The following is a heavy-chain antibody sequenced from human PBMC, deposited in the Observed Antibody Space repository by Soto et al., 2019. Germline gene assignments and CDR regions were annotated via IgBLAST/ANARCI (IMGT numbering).Heavy chain of an antibody. Sequence: QVQLQQWGAGLLKPSETLSLTCAVYGGSFSGYQWTWIRQTPGKGLEWIGEINDSGNINYNPSLKSRVTILVDTAKKQISLKLSSVTGADTAVYCCARGLILWFGELSRRGGYYYYMDVWGKGTTVTVSS. CDR3: ARGLILWFGELSRRGGYYYYMDV. CDR1: GGSFSGYQ. J-gene: IGHJ6*03. V-gene: IGHV4-34*01. CDR2: INDSGNI. D-gene: IGHD3-10*01.